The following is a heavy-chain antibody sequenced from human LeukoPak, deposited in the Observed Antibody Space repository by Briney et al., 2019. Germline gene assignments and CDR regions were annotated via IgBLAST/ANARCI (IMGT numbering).Heavy chain of an antibody. V-gene: IGHV3-7*01. CDR2: IKQDRSEK. CDR1: GFTFSNYW. Sequence: GGSQRLSCAASGFTFSNYWMSWVRQAPGKGLEWVANIKQDRSEKYYVDSVKGRFTISRDNAKNSLYLQMNSLRAEDTAVYYCAKPHFDYWGQGTLVTVSS. CDR3: AKPHFDY. J-gene: IGHJ4*02.